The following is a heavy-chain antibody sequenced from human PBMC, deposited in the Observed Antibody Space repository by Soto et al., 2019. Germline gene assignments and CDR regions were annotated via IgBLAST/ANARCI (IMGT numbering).Heavy chain of an antibody. D-gene: IGHD7-27*01. Sequence: VQLLESGGDLVQPGGSLRLSCVASGFILNNYAMSWVRQAPGKGLEWVSTIGGTDGDSDGVPWYEDSVKGRFTISRDSSENTLFLPMANLRAEESALYYCVKRGRNWGAFEFWGQGTTVVVSS. CDR3: VKRGRNWGAFEF. CDR2: IGGTDGDSDGVP. J-gene: IGHJ3*01. CDR1: GFILNNYA. V-gene: IGHV3-23*01.